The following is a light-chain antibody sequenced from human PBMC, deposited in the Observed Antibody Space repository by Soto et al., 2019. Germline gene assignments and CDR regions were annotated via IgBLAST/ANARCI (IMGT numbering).Light chain of an antibody. CDR3: QQFGSSPLFT. CDR2: GSS. Sequence: EIVLTQSPGTLSLSPGERATLSCRASQSVSSSYLAWFQQKPGQAPRLLIYGSSSRATGIPDRFSGSGSWTDFTLTISRLEPEDFAVYSCQQFGSSPLFTFGPGTKVDVK. J-gene: IGKJ3*01. CDR1: QSVSSSY. V-gene: IGKV3-20*01.